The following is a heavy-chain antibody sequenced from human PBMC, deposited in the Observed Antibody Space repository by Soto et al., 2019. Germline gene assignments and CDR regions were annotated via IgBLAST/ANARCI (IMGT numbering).Heavy chain of an antibody. V-gene: IGHV4-31*03. D-gene: IGHD6-13*01. CDR2: IYYSGST. J-gene: IGHJ4*02. CDR1: GGSISSGGYY. CDR3: AKYRRTEAEGFTLDY. Sequence: PSETLSLTCTVSGGSISSGGYYWSWIRQHPGKGLEWIGYIYYSGSTYYNPSLKSRVTISVDTSKNQFSLKLNSVTAADTAVYSCAKYRRTEAEGFTLDYWGRGILVTVSS.